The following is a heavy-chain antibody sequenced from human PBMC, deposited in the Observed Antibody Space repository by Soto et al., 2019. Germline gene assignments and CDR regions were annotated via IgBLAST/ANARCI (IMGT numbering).Heavy chain of an antibody. D-gene: IGHD3-22*01. CDR1: GFTFSGYG. V-gene: IGHV3-30*03. CDR2: ISYYGTNE. Sequence: GVSLRLSCAASGFTFSGYGMHWVRQAPGKGLEWVAVISYYGTNEYYEDSVKGRFTISRDNSKNTLYLQMNSLRIEDTAVYYCAREGSHYYDSSGNITPHSYGMDVCGKGTPVTVSS. J-gene: IGHJ6*04. CDR3: AREGSHYYDSSGNITPHSYGMDV.